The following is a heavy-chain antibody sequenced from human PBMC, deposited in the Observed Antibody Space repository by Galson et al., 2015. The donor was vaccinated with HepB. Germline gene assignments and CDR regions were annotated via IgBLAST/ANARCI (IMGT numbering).Heavy chain of an antibody. CDR3: AKDLRIAAAGYFDY. Sequence: SLRLSCAASGFTFDDYAMHWVRQAPGKGLEWVSGISWNSGSIGYADSVKGRFTISRDNAKNSLYLQMNSLRAEDTALYYCAKDLRIAAAGYFDYWGQGTLATVSS. J-gene: IGHJ4*02. CDR1: GFTFDDYA. D-gene: IGHD6-13*01. CDR2: ISWNSGSI. V-gene: IGHV3-9*01.